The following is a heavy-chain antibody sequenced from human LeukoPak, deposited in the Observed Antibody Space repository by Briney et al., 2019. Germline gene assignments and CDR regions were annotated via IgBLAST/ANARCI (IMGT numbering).Heavy chain of an antibody. D-gene: IGHD6-6*01. CDR3: AGDSSARPLEY. CDR2: TYYNSKWYN. Sequence: SQTLSLTCAISGDSFSSNSAAWYWIRQSPSRGLEWLGRTYYNSKWYNDYAVSVKSRITINPDTSKNQFSLHLNSVTPEDTAVYYCAGDSSARPLEYWGQGTLVTVSS. V-gene: IGHV6-1*01. CDR1: GDSFSSNSAA. J-gene: IGHJ4*02.